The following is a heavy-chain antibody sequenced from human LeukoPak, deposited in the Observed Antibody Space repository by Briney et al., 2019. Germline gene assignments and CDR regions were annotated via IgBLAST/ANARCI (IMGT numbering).Heavy chain of an antibody. CDR3: VKKSVTGSATSYFDY. J-gene: IGHJ4*02. CDR2: IYSGGST. CDR1: GFTVSNNY. V-gene: IGHV3-66*01. Sequence: GGSLRLSCAASGFTVSNNYMSWVRQAPGKGLEWVSVIYSGGSTYYADSVKGRFTISRDNSKNTLYLQMSRLRTEDTAVYYCVKKSVTGSATSYFDYWGQGTVVTVSS. D-gene: IGHD3-9*01.